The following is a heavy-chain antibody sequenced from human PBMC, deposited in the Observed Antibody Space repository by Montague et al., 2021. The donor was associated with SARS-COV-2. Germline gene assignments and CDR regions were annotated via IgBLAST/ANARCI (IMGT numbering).Heavy chain of an antibody. D-gene: IGHD6-13*01. J-gene: IGHJ6*02. CDR1: GGSISSSSYY. Sequence: SDTLSLTCTVSGGSISSSSYYWGWIRQPQGKGLEWIGCIYYSGSTYYNPSLKSRVTISVDTSKNQLSLKLSSVTAADTAVYYCARVGRQQLGRLFGMDVWGQGATVTVSS. CDR2: IYYSGST. CDR3: ARVGRQQLGRLFGMDV. V-gene: IGHV4-39*07.